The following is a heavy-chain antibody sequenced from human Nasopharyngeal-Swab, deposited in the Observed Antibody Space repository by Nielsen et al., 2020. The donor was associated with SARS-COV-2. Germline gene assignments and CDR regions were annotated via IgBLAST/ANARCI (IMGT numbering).Heavy chain of an antibody. CDR2: IKSKTDGGTT. V-gene: IGHV3-15*01. D-gene: IGHD3-3*01. J-gene: IGHJ4*02. CDR3: TTQTLITIFGVVIIGADY. Sequence: GESLKISCAASGFTFSNAWMSWVRQAPGKGLEWVGRIKSKTDGGTTDYAAPVKGRFTISRDDSKNTLYLQMNRLKTEDTAVYYCTTQTLITIFGVVIIGADYWGQGTLVTVSS. CDR1: GFTFSNAW.